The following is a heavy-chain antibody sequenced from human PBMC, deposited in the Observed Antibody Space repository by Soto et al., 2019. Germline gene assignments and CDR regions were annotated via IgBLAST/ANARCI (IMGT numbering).Heavy chain of an antibody. CDR2: ISGSGGNT. D-gene: IGHD3-10*01. V-gene: IGHV3-23*01. Sequence: EVQLLESGGGLIQPGGSLRLSCAASGFTFTTYAMSWVRQAPGKGLEWVSAISGSGGNTYYADSVKGRFNISRDNSKNRVHLQMNTLRVDDTAVYYCAKDFGEHGLPYYWGQGTLVTVSS. CDR3: AKDFGEHGLPYY. J-gene: IGHJ4*02. CDR1: GFTFTTYA.